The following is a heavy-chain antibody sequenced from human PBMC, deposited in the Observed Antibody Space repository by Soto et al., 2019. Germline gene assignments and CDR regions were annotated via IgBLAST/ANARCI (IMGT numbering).Heavy chain of an antibody. CDR2: VTGSGESA. CDR3: AKDQWFYDNVWGSLRYPYYFDL. V-gene: IGHV3-23*01. J-gene: IGHJ4*02. CDR1: VFTFSSYA. D-gene: IGHD3-16*01. Sequence: PWWSLRLYCLGSVFTFSSYAMSWVRQAPGKGLEWVSGVTGSGESAYYADSVKGRFSISRDNSKKTLYLQMESLRAEDTAVYFCAKDQWFYDNVWGSLRYPYYFDLWGQGTLVTVSS.